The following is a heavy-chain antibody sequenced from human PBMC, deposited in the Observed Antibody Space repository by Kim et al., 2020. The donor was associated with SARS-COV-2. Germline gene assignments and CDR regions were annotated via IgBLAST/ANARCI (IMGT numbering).Heavy chain of an antibody. CDR1: GFTFSSYS. CDR3: ARESIWFGELSIYFDY. Sequence: GGSLRLSCAASGFTFSSYSMNWVRQAPGKGLEWVSSISSSSSYIYYADSVKGRFTISRDNAKNSLYLQMNSLRAEDTAVYYCARESIWFGELSIYFDYWGQGTLVTVSS. D-gene: IGHD3-10*01. CDR2: ISSSSSYI. J-gene: IGHJ4*02. V-gene: IGHV3-21*01.